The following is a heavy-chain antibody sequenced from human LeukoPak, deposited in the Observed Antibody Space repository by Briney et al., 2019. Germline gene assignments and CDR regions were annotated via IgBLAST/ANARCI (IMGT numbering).Heavy chain of an antibody. CDR3: ARSRDYGGNSRGLFDY. D-gene: IGHD4-23*01. Sequence: GGSLRLSCAASGLTFSTYAMSWVRQAPGKGLEWVSAISDGGGSTYYADSVKGRFTISRDNSKNTLYLQMNSLRAEDTAVYYCARSRDYGGNSRGLFDYWGQGTLVTVSS. CDR1: GLTFSTYA. V-gene: IGHV3-23*01. CDR2: ISDGGGST. J-gene: IGHJ4*02.